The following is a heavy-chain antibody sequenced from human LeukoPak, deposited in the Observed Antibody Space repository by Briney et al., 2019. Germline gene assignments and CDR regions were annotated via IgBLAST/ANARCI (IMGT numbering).Heavy chain of an antibody. V-gene: IGHV4-59*01. Sequence: KPSETLSLTCTVSGGSISSYYRSWIRQPPGKGLEWIGYIYYSGSTNYNPSLKSRVTISVDTSKNQFSLKLSSVTAADTAVYYCASFYGSVRHRTFSFDIWGQGTMVTVSS. J-gene: IGHJ3*02. D-gene: IGHD3-10*01. CDR3: ASFYGSVRHRTFSFDI. CDR2: IYYSGST. CDR1: GGSISSYY.